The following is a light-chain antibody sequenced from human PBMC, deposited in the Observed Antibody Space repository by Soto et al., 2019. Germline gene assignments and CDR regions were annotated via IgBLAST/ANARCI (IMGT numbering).Light chain of an antibody. V-gene: IGKV1D-8*01. Sequence: IQMTQSPSSLSASVGDRVTMTCQASQDISNYLAWYQQKPGKAPELLIYAASTLQSGVPSRFSGSGSGTDFTLTISCLQSEDFATYYCQQYYSFPPTFGQGTKVDIK. CDR3: QQYYSFPPT. J-gene: IGKJ1*01. CDR1: QDISNY. CDR2: AAS.